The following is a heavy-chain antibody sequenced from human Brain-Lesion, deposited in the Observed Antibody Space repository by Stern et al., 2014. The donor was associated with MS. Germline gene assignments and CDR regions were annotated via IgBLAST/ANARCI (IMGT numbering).Heavy chain of an antibody. J-gene: IGHJ1*01. CDR1: GVSFSTYA. CDR2: ICGRGGPT. V-gene: IGHV3-23*04. D-gene: IGHD6-19*01. Sequence: EVQLEESGGGLVKPGGSLRLSCAASGVSFSTYAMSWVRKTPGKGMPWVSVICGRGGPTYYADSVKGRFTISRDNSKNTLYLQMDSLRADDTAVYYCAKWPHHIAVAGTRYFQHWGQGTLVTVSS. CDR3: AKWPHHIAVAGTRYFQH.